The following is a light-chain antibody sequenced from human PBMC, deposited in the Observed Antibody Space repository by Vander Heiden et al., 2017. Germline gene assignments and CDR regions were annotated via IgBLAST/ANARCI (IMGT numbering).Light chain of an antibody. CDR2: QDN. J-gene: IGLJ1*01. Sequence: VSPGQTATITCSGNRLGEKNVSWYQQKPGQSTVLVIHQDNKRPSGIAERFPGSNSGDTATLTISGTQAIDEADYYCQAWDSSTLYVFGTGTKVTV. CDR3: QAWDSSTLYV. V-gene: IGLV3-1*01. CDR1: RLGEKN.